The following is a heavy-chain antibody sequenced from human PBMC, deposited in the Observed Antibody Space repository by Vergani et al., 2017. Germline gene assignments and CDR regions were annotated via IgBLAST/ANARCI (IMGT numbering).Heavy chain of an antibody. CDR2: ISYDGSNK. CDR1: GFTFSSYA. CDR3: ARDGGDIVVVPAAIGAWGYYMDV. Sequence: QVQLVESGGGVVQPGRSLRLSCAASGFTFSSYAMHWVRQAPGKGLEWVAVISYDGSNKYYADSVKGRFTISRDNSKNTLYLQMNSLRAEDTAVYYCARDGGDIVVVPAAIGAWGYYMDVWGKGTTVTVSS. D-gene: IGHD2-2*02. V-gene: IGHV3-30-3*01. J-gene: IGHJ6*03.